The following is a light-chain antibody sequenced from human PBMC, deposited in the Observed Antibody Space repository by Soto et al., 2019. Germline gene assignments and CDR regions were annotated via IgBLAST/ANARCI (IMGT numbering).Light chain of an antibody. Sequence: EIALTQSPCTLSLSPGERATLSCRASQSVSSSYLAWYQQKPGQAPRLLIYGASSRATGIPDRFSGSGSGTDFTLTISRLEPEDFAVYYCQQYGSSPPYTFGQGTKLEIK. V-gene: IGKV3-20*01. CDR3: QQYGSSPPYT. CDR2: GAS. CDR1: QSVSSSY. J-gene: IGKJ2*01.